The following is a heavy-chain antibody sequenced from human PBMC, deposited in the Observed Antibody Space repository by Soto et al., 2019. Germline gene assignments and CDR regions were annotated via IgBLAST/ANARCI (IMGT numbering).Heavy chain of an antibody. Sequence: EVQLVESGGGLVQPGESLRLSCAASGFTVSSKYMSWVRQAPGKGLEWLSIIYLRGSTFYADSVKGRFTISRDTSKNTLYLQMDHLTVQDTAMYYCARDSLPGTRTWADHWGQGTLVTVSS. CDR3: ARDSLPGTRTWADH. J-gene: IGHJ4*02. V-gene: IGHV3-66*01. CDR2: IYLRGST. CDR1: GFTVSSKY. D-gene: IGHD1-26*01.